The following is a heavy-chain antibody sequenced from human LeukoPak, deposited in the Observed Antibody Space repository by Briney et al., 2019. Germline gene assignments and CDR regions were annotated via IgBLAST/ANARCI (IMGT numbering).Heavy chain of an antibody. Sequence: SETLSLTCSVSGDSISSYYWSWIRQPAGKGLEWIGRIYASGSTNYNPSLKSRVTMSVDTTKNQFSLKLSSVTAADTAVYYCARVGKQQPERYFDLWGRGTLVTVST. D-gene: IGHD6-13*01. CDR1: GDSISSYY. CDR3: ARVGKQQPERYFDL. V-gene: IGHV4-4*07. J-gene: IGHJ2*01. CDR2: IYASGST.